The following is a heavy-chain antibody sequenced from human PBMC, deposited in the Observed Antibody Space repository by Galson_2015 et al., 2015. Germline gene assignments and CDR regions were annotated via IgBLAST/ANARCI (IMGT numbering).Heavy chain of an antibody. J-gene: IGHJ4*02. CDR3: ARSVDY. CDR2: IWYDGSNK. CDR1: RFTFRNYG. Sequence: SLRLSCAASRFTFRNYGMHWVRQAPGKGLEWVAIIWYDGSNKYYADSVKGRFTISRDNSKNMLFLQVNSLRVEDTAVYYCARSVDYWGQGTLVTVSS. V-gene: IGHV3-33*01.